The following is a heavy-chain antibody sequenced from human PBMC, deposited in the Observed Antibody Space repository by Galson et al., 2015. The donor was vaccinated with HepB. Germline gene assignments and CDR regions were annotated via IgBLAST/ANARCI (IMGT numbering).Heavy chain of an antibody. CDR2: INPNSGGT. D-gene: IGHD3-22*01. Sequence: SVKVSCKASGYTFTGYYMHWVRQAPGQGLEWMGWINPNSGGTNYAQKFQGRVTMTRDTSISTAYMELSRLRSDDTAVYYCARGGYYYDSSGYYADYWGQGTLVTVSS. J-gene: IGHJ4*02. V-gene: IGHV1-2*02. CDR1: GYTFTGYY. CDR3: ARGGYYYDSSGYYADY.